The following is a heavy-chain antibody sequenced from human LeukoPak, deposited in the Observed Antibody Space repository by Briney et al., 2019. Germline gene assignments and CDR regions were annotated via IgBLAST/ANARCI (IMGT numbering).Heavy chain of an antibody. V-gene: IGHV4-38-2*02. J-gene: IGHJ6*03. CDR2: IYRSGGT. CDR1: NYSISNSLY. D-gene: IGHD4-17*01. CDR3: ARGTYGYYMDV. Sequence: SETLSLTCSGSNYSISNSLYWGWLRQPPGKGLEWIGSIYRSGGTFCNPSLKSRVTISLDTSKNQFSLKLSSVTAADTAVYFCARGTYGYYMDVWGKGTTVTVSS.